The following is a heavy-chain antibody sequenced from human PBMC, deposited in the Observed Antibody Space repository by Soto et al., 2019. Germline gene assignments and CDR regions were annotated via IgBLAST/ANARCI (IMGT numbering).Heavy chain of an antibody. CDR3: AGGKRHSSSFAN. J-gene: IGHJ4*02. CDR1: GGSFSGYY. Sequence: QVQLQQWGAGLLKPSETLSLTCAVYGGSFSGYYWSWIRQPPGKGLEWIGEINHSGSTNYNPSLKSRVTIPVEPCKNQFSLKLGSVPAVDTAVYYCAGGKRHSSSFANWAQGTLATVSP. D-gene: IGHD6-6*01. CDR2: INHSGST. V-gene: IGHV4-34*01.